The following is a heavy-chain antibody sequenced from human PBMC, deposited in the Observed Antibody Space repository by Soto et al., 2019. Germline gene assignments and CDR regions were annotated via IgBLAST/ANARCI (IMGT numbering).Heavy chain of an antibody. V-gene: IGHV3-30-3*01. D-gene: IGHD6-19*01. Sequence: QVQLVESGGGVVRPGRPLRLSCAASGFTFSSYPMHGAPQAPGKGLEWVAVRSYDGSNKYYPDSVKGRCTISRDNSKNTLYLQMNRLRAEDTAVYYCARASLTVAGTGFDYWGQGTLVTVSS. CDR1: GFTFSSYP. CDR2: RSYDGSNK. CDR3: ARASLTVAGTGFDY. J-gene: IGHJ4*02.